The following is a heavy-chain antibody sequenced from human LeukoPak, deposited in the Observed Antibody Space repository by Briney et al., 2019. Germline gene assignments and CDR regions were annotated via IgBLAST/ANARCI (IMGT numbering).Heavy chain of an antibody. CDR3: AREISDYASAY. V-gene: IGHV1-2*02. J-gene: IGHJ4*02. CDR1: GYPFTGYY. D-gene: IGHD4-17*01. CDR2: INPNSGGT. Sequence: GASVKVSCKASGYPFTGYYIHWVRQAPGQGLEWMGWINPNSGGTNYAQKFQDRVIMTSDTSITTAYMDLSRLTSDDTAVYSCAREISDYASAYWGQGTLVTVSS.